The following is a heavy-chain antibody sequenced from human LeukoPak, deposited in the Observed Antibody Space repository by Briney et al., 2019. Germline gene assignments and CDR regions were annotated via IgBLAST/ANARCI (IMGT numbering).Heavy chain of an antibody. Sequence: GGSLRLSCAASGFTFSSYAMNWVRQAPGKGLEWVSVISSNGDSTYYADSVKGRFTISRDNSKNTLYLQMNSLRAEDTALYYCAEGQSGTTPYWFDPWGQGTLVTVSS. CDR2: ISSNGDST. CDR3: AEGQSGTTPYWFDP. J-gene: IGHJ5*02. CDR1: GFTFSSYA. V-gene: IGHV3-23*01. D-gene: IGHD1-1*01.